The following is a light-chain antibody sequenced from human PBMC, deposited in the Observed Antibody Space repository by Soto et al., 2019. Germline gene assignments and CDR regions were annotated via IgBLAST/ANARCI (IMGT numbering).Light chain of an antibody. CDR3: CSYAGSYPSV. V-gene: IGLV2-11*01. J-gene: IGLJ1*01. CDR1: GSDVGGYDS. CDR2: DVS. Sequence: QSVLTQPRSVSGSPRQSGTISCTGTGSDVGGYDSVSWYQQHTGKAPKLMIYDVSKRPSRVPYRFSGSKSGNPPSLTISGLQAEDEAHYHCCSYAGSYPSVFGTGTKVTVL.